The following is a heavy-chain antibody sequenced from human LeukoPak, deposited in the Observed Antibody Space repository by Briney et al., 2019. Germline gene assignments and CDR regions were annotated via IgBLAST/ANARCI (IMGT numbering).Heavy chain of an antibody. J-gene: IGHJ6*02. CDR1: GYTFTSYA. CDR3: ARNSGLRYFREASYYYGMDV. V-gene: IGHV1-69*13. CDR2: IIPIFGTA. Sequence: SVKVSCKASGYTFTSYAMNWVRQAPGKGLEWMGGIIPIFGTANYAQKFEGRVTITADESTSTAYMELSSLRSEDTAVYYCARNSGLRYFREASYYYGMDVWGQGTTVTVSS. D-gene: IGHD3-9*01.